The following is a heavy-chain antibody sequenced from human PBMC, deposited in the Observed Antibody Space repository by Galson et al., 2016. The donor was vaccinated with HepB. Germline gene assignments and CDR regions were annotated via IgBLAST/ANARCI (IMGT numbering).Heavy chain of an antibody. Sequence: SLRLSCAASGFTFSSYAMSWVRQAPGKGLEWVSAISGSGGSTYYADSVKGRFTITGDNSKNTLYLQMNSLRAEDTAVYYCAREGVYYYDSSGYSDAFDIWGQGTMVTVSS. V-gene: IGHV3-23*01. D-gene: IGHD3-22*01. CDR3: AREGVYYYDSSGYSDAFDI. J-gene: IGHJ3*02. CDR2: ISGSGGST. CDR1: GFTFSSYA.